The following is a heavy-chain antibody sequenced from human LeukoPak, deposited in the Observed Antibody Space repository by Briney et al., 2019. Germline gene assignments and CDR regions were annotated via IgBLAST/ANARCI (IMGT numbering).Heavy chain of an antibody. J-gene: IGHJ2*01. D-gene: IGHD6-19*01. V-gene: IGHV3-74*01. CDR1: GFTFSGYC. CDR2: INSDGSST. Sequence: PGGSLRLSCAASGFTFSGYCKHWVRQAPGKGLVWVSRINSDGSSTSYADSVKGRFTISRDNAKNTLYLQMNSLRAEDTAVYYCAREAVAGYWYFDLWGRGTLVTVSS. CDR3: AREAVAGYWYFDL.